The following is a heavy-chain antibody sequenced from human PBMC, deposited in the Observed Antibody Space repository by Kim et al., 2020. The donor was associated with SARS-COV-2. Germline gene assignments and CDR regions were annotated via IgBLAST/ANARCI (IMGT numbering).Heavy chain of an antibody. CDR3: ARDSRQQLEVSVISYYFDY. J-gene: IGHJ4*02. V-gene: IGHV3-30-3*01. Sequence: GGSLRLPCAASGFTFSSYAMHWVRQAPGKGLEWVAVISYDGSNKYYADSVKGRFTISRDNSKNTLYLQMNSLRAEDTAVYYCARDSRQQLEVSVISYYFDYWGQGTLVTVSS. CDR2: ISYDGSNK. D-gene: IGHD6-13*01. CDR1: GFTFSSYA.